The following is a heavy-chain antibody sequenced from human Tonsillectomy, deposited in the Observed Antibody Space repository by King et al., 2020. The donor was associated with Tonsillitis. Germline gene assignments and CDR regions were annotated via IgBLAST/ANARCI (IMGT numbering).Heavy chain of an antibody. V-gene: IGHV3-15*01. J-gene: IGHJ6*02. CDR1: GFTFSNAW. D-gene: IGHD5-18*01. Sequence: VQLVESGGGLVKPGGSLRLSCAASGFTFSNAWMSWVRQAPGKGLEWVGRIKSKTDGGTTDYAAPVKGRFTTSRDESKNTLYLQMNSLKTEDTAVYYCTTVDTAMVYNYYGMDVWGQGTTVTVSS. CDR2: IKSKTDGGTT. CDR3: TTVDTAMVYNYYGMDV.